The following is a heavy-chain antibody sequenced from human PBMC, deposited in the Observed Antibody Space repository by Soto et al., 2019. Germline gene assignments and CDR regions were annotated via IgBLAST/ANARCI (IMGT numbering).Heavy chain of an antibody. J-gene: IGHJ5*02. D-gene: IGHD1-26*01. V-gene: IGHV1-46*01. CDR1: RDTFTSYY. Sequence: SVKVSCKAPRDTFTSYYINWVRQAPGQGLEWMGVINPHGGSTAYAQKFKGRVTLTRDTSASTVYMEVSSLTSEDTAMYYCARSSGGNFCKIIEGTNRFDLWGQGTLVTVSS. CDR3: ARSSGGNFCKIIEGTNRFDL. CDR2: INPHGGST.